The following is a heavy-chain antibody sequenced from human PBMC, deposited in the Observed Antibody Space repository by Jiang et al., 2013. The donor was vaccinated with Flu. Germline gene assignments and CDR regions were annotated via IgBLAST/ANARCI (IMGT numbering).Heavy chain of an antibody. V-gene: IGHV3-30*18. CDR3: AKDGTWEKSYYPYSYYYYYGMDV. CDR1: GFTFSSYG. D-gene: IGHD1-26*01. CDR2: ISYDGSNK. Sequence: AASGFTFSSYGMHWVRQAPGKGLEWVAVISYDGSNKYYADSVKGRFTISRDNSKNTLYLQMNSLRAEDTAVYYCAKDGTWEKSYYPYSYYYYYGMDVWGQGTTVTVSS. J-gene: IGHJ6*02.